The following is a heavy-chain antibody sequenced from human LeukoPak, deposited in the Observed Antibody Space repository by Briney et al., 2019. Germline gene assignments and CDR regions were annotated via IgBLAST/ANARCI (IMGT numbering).Heavy chain of an antibody. J-gene: IGHJ4*02. CDR1: GFTFSSYA. CDR2: ISYDGSNK. V-gene: IGHV3-30-3*01. Sequence: GGSLRLSCAASGFTFSSYAMHWVRQTPGKGLEWVAVISYDGSNKYYADSVKGRFTISRDNSKNTLYLQMNSLRAEDTAVYYCATKVVVSFLETWGIDYWGQGTLVTVSS. CDR3: ATKVVVSFLETWGIDY. D-gene: IGHD3-22*01.